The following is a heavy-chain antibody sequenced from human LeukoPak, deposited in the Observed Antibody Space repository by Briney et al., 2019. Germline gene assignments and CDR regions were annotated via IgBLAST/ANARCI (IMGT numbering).Heavy chain of an antibody. D-gene: IGHD5-24*01. J-gene: IGHJ4*02. CDR3: ARSTVEMAAHLPFDY. V-gene: IGHV2-70*11. Sequence: ESGPALVKPTQTLTLTCTFSGFSLSTSGMCVSWIRQPPGKALEWLARIDWDDDKYYSTSLKTRLTISKDTSKNQVVLTMTNMDPVDTATYYCARSTVEMAAHLPFDYWGQGTLVTVSS. CDR1: GFSLSTSGMC. CDR2: IDWDDDK.